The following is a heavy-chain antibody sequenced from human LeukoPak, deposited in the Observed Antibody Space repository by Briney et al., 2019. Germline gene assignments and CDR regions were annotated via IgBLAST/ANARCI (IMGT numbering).Heavy chain of an antibody. V-gene: IGHV3-7*01. Sequence: QPGGSLRLSCAASGFTFSNYLMAWVRQLPGKGLEWVASIKQDGSEKYYVDSVKGRFTISRDDAENSLYLQMNGLRAEDTAIYYCARAGPWGSYRYTFDSWGQGTLLTVSS. CDR3: ARAGPWGSYRYTFDS. D-gene: IGHD3-16*02. CDR1: GFTFSNYL. CDR2: IKQDGSEK. J-gene: IGHJ4*02.